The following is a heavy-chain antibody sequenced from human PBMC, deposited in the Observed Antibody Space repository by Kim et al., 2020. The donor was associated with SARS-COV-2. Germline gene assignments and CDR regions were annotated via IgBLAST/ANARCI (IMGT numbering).Heavy chain of an antibody. Sequence: DTRYSPSFQGQGTISADKSISTAYLHWSSLKASDTAMYYCGRLGTDAFDIWGQGTMVTVSS. J-gene: IGHJ3*02. CDR2: DT. CDR3: GRLGTDAFDI. D-gene: IGHD1-1*01. V-gene: IGHV5-51*01.